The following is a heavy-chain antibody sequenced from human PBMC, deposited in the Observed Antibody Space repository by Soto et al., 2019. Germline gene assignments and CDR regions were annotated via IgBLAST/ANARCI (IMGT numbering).Heavy chain of an antibody. J-gene: IGHJ4*02. V-gene: IGHV5-51*01. CDR1: GYSFTSYW. D-gene: IGHD3-3*01. Sequence: GESLKISCKGSGYSFTSYWIGWVRQMPGKGLEWMGIIYPGDSDTRYSPSFQGQVTTSADKSISTAYLQWSSLKASDTAMYYFSRLRFFEWLFFYYWGKGSLVPVSS. CDR2: IYPGDSDT. CDR3: SRLRFFEWLFFYY.